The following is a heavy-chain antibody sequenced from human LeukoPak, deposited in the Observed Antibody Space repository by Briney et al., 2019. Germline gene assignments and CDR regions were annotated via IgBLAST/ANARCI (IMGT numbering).Heavy chain of an antibody. J-gene: IGHJ5*02. V-gene: IGHV3-53*01. CDR2: IYSGGST. CDR1: GFTVSSNY. D-gene: IGHD5-18*01. CDR3: AKDPGYSFHNWFDP. Sequence: PGGSLRLSCAASGFTVSSNYMSWVRQAPGKGLEWVSVIYSGGSTYYADSVKGRFTISRDNSKNTLYLQMNSLRAEDTAVYYCAKDPGYSFHNWFDPWGQGTLVTVSS.